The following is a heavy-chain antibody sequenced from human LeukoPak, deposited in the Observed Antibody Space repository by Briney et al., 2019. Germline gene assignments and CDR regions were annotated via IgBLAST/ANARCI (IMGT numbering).Heavy chain of an antibody. CDR1: GYTFTSYG. D-gene: IGHD2-2*01. J-gene: IGHJ6*02. CDR2: ISAYNGNT. V-gene: IGHV1-18*01. CDR3: ARDCSSTSCYPYYYYYYGMDV. Sequence: GASVKVSCKASGYTFTSYGISWVRQAPGQGLEWMGWISAYNGNTNYAQKLQGRVTMTTGTSTSTAYMELRSLRSDDTAVYYCARDCSSTSCYPYYYYYYGMDVWGQGTTVTVSS.